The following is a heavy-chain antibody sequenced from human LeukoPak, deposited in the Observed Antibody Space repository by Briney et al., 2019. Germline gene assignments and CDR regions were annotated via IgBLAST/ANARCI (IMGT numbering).Heavy chain of an antibody. V-gene: IGHV3-11*06. CDR1: GFTFSDYY. J-gene: IGHJ4*02. D-gene: IGHD3-22*01. CDR3: ARARDSSGYYYIY. Sequence: GGSLRLSCAASGFTFSDYYMSWIRQAPGKGLEWVSYISSSSSYTNYADSVKGRFTISRDNAKNTLYLQMNSLRAEDTAVYYCARARDSSGYYYIYWGQGTLVTVSS. CDR2: ISSSSSYT.